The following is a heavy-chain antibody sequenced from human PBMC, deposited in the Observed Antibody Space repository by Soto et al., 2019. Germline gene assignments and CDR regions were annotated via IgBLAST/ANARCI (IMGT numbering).Heavy chain of an antibody. CDR1: GFTFSSYA. CDR2: ISVSGGST. V-gene: IGHV3-23*01. D-gene: IGHD3-22*01. Sequence: QPGGSLRLSCAASGFTFSSYAMSGVRQAPGKGLEWVSAISVSGGSTYYADSVNGRFTISRDNSKNTLYLQMNSLRAEDTVVYYCAKLPLSSGQHDAFDIWGQGTMVTVSS. J-gene: IGHJ3*02. CDR3: AKLPLSSGQHDAFDI.